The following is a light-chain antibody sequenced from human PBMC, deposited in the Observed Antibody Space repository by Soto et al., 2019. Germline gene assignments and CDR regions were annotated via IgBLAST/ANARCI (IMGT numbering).Light chain of an antibody. CDR1: SSDVGGYNY. J-gene: IGLJ1*01. CDR2: DVS. V-gene: IGLV2-14*01. Sequence: QSVLTQPASVSGSPGQSISISCTGTSSDVGGYNYVSWYQQHPGEAPKLMIYDVSTRPSGVSYRFSGPKSGNTASLTISGLQAEDEADYYCSSYTSSSAPFVFGTGTKVTVL. CDR3: SSYTSSSAPFV.